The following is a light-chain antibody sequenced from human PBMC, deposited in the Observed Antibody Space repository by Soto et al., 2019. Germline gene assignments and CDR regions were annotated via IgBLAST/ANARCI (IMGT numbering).Light chain of an antibody. J-gene: IGLJ1*01. V-gene: IGLV2-14*01. CDR3: SSYTTSSTFYV. CDR2: EVS. Sequence: HSALTQPASVSGSPGQSITISCTGTSGDVGGYNFVSWYQQHPGKAPKLMIYEVSNRPSGISNRFSGSKSGNTASLTISGLQAEDEADYYCSSYTTSSTFYVFGTGTKVTVL. CDR1: SGDVGGYNF.